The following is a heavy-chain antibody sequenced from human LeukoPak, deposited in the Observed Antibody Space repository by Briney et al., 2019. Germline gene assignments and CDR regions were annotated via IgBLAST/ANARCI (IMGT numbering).Heavy chain of an antibody. CDR1: GFTFSSYG. CDR3: ANDGSGSSAYFDY. CDR2: ISYDGSNK. V-gene: IGHV3-30*18. D-gene: IGHD3-10*01. Sequence: QSGGSLRLSCAASGFTFSSYGMHWVRQAPGKGLEWVAVISYDGSNKYYADSVKGRFTISRDNSKNTLYLQMNSLRAEDTAVYYCANDGSGSSAYFDYWGQGTLVTVSS. J-gene: IGHJ4*02.